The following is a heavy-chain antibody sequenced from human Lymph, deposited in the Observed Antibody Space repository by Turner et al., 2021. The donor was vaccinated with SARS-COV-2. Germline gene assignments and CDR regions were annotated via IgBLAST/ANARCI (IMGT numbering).Heavy chain of an antibody. J-gene: IGHJ2*01. V-gene: IGHV3-48*03. CDR1: GFTRRSYE. Sequence: EVQLVEAGGGLVQPGGSLRLSCGASGFTRRSYEMNWVRQAPGKGLEWVSYISSSGSTIYYADSLKGRFTISRDNAKNSLYLQMNSLRAEDTAVYYCARDQYYDSSGYYFFRASYFDLWGRGTLVTASS. CDR2: ISSSGSTI. D-gene: IGHD3-22*01. CDR3: ARDQYYDSSGYYFFRASYFDL.